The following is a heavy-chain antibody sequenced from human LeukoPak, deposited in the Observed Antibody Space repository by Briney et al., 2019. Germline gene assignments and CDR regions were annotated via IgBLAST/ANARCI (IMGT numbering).Heavy chain of an antibody. J-gene: IGHJ4*02. CDR2: ITSSSSSI. D-gene: IGHD2-2*01. CDR3: AGDCSSTSCYGY. V-gene: IGHV3-48*02. CDR1: GFTFSVYS. Sequence: GGSLRLSCAAPGFTFSVYSMNWVRQAPGKGLEWVSYITSSSSSIYYADSVKGRFTTSRDNAKNSLYLQMNSLRDEDTAVYYCAGDCSSTSCYGYWGQGTLVTVSP.